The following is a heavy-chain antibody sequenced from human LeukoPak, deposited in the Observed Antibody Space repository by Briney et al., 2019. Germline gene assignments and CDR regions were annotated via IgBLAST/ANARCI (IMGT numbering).Heavy chain of an antibody. CDR2: IYYSGST. CDR1: GGSISSSGYY. V-gene: IGHV4-39*01. CDR3: TRLNDYAWYFDL. D-gene: IGHD4-17*01. Sequence: SETLSLTCTVSGGSISSSGYYWGWIRQPPGKGLEWIGSIYYSGSTYYNPSLRSRVTISVDTPKNQFSLKLSSVTAADTAVYYCTRLNDYAWYFDLWGRGTLVTVSS. J-gene: IGHJ2*01.